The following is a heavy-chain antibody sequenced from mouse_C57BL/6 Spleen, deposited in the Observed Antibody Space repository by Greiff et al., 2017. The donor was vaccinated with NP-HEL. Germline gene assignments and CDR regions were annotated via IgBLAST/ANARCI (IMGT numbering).Heavy chain of an antibody. J-gene: IGHJ3*01. V-gene: IGHV1-82*01. CDR3: ARSGDPWFAY. CDR1: GYAFSSSW. CDR2: IYPGDGDT. D-gene: IGHD2-13*01. Sequence: VKLQESGPELVKPGASVKISCKASGYAFSSSWMNWVKQRPGKGLEWIGRIYPGDGDTNYNGKFKGKATLTADKSSSTAYMQLSSLTSEDSAVYFCARSGDPWFAYWGQGTLVTVSA.